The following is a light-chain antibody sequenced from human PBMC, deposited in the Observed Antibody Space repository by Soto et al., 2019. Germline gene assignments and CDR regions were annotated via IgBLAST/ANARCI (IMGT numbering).Light chain of an antibody. CDR3: QKYYSAP. CDR2: TAS. CDR1: QGISKY. J-gene: IGKJ3*01. V-gene: IGKV1-27*01. Sequence: DIQMTQSPSSLSASVGDRVTITCRASQGISKYLAWNQQKPGRVPKLLIYTASTLQSGVPSRFSGSGSGTDFNLTISSLQHEDVATYYCQKYYSAPFGPGTKVEIK.